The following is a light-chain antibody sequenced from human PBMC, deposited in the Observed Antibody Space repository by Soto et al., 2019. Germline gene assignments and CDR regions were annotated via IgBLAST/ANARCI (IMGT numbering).Light chain of an antibody. V-gene: IGLV2-23*01. CDR3: CSYAGSNTWV. CDR1: SGDVGNYNL. J-gene: IGLJ3*02. CDR2: EGT. Sequence: QSVLTQPASVSGSPGQSITISCTGTSGDVGNYNLVSWYQQHPGKAPKLMIHEGTKRPSGVSNRFSGSRSGNTASLTISGLQAEDEADYYCCSYAGSNTWVFGGGTQLTVL.